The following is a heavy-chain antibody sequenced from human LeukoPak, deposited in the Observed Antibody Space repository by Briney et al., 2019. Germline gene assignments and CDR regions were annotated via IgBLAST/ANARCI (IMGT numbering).Heavy chain of an antibody. CDR2: IYYSVST. Sequence: SETLSLTCTVSDGSISSSRYYGGWIRQPPGKGLEWIGSIYYSVSTYYNPSLKRRVTISADTSKNQFSLKLNSVTAADTAVYYCARGAAVADPVGQGTLVTVSS. V-gene: IGHV4-39*07. CDR1: DGSISSSRYY. CDR3: ARGAAVADP. D-gene: IGHD6-19*01. J-gene: IGHJ5*02.